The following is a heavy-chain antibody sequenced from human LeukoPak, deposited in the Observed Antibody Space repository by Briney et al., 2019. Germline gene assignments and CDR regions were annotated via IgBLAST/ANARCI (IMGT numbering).Heavy chain of an antibody. Sequence: ASVKVSCKASGYTFTSYDINWVRQATGQGLEWMGWINPNSGGTNYAQKFQGRVTMTRDTSISTAYMELSRLRSDDTAVYYCARGDYYGSGSYSKRGPHYYYMDVWGKGTTVTVSS. CDR1: GYTFTSYD. D-gene: IGHD3-10*01. CDR2: INPNSGGT. J-gene: IGHJ6*03. CDR3: ARGDYYGSGSYSKRGPHYYYMDV. V-gene: IGHV1-2*02.